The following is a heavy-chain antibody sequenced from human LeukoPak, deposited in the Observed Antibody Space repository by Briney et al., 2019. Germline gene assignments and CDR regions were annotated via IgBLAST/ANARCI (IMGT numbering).Heavy chain of an antibody. D-gene: IGHD4-17*01. J-gene: IGHJ3*02. V-gene: IGHV3-21*01. CDR3: ARDRRHDYGDSDAFDI. CDR1: GLTFSSYS. CDR2: ISSSSSYI. Sequence: GGSLRLSCAASGLTFSSYSMNWVRQAPGKGLEWVSSISSSSSYIYYADSVKGRFTISRDNAKNSLNLQMNSLRAEDTAVYYCARDRRHDYGDSDAFDIWGQGTMVTVSS.